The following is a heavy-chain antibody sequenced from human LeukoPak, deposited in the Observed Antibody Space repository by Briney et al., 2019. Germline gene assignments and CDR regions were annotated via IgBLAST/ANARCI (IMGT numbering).Heavy chain of an antibody. J-gene: IGHJ4*02. V-gene: IGHV1-2*02. Sequence: ASVKVSCTASGYTFTGYYMHWVRQAPGQGLEWMGWINPNSGGTNYAQKFQGRVTMTRDTSISTAYMELSRLRSDDTAVYYCARDQVDIVATSPDYWGQGTLVTVSS. CDR2: INPNSGGT. CDR3: ARDQVDIVATSPDY. D-gene: IGHD5-12*01. CDR1: GYTFTGYY.